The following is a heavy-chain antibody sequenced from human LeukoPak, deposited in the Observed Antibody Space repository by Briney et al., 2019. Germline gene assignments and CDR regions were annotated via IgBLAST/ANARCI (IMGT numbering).Heavy chain of an antibody. CDR3: ARDQSVEANFDS. D-gene: IGHD2-8*01. J-gene: IGHJ4*02. V-gene: IGHV3-9*01. Sequence: PSGGSLRLSCAASGFTFDDYAMHWVRQAPGKGLEWVSGISWNSGSIGYADSVKGRFTISRDNAKNSLYLQMDSLRAEDTAVYYCARDQSVEANFDSWGQGTLVTVSS. CDR2: ISWNSGSI. CDR1: GFTFDDYA.